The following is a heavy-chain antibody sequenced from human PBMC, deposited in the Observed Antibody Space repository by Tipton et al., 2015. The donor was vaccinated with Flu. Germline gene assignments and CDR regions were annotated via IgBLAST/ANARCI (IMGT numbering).Heavy chain of an antibody. CDR2: IYYSGST. J-gene: IGHJ4*02. V-gene: IGHV4-39*07. Sequence: LRLSCTVSGGSISSSSYYWGWIRQPPGKGLEWIGSIYYSGSTYYNPSLKSRVTISVDTSKNQFSLKLSSVTAADTAVYYCASPFPLWFGESSSFDYWGQGTLVTVSS. D-gene: IGHD3-10*01. CDR1: GGSISSSSYY. CDR3: ASPFPLWFGESSSFDY.